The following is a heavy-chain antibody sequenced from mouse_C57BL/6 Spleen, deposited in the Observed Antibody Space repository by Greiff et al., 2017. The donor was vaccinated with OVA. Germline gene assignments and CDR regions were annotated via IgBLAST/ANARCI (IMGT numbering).Heavy chain of an antibody. D-gene: IGHD4-1*01. V-gene: IGHV5-6*01. CDR1: GFTFSSYG. CDR2: ISSGGSYT. CDR3: ARPSGTSWYFDV. Sequence: EVHLVESGGDLVKPGGSLKLSCAASGFTFSSYGMSWVRQTPDKRLEWVATISSGGSYTYYPDSVKGRFTISRDNAKNTLYLQMSSLKSEDTAMYYCARPSGTSWYFDVWGTGTTVTVSS. J-gene: IGHJ1*03.